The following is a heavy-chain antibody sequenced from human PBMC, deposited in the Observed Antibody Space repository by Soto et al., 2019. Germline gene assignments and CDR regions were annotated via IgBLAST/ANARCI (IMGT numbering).Heavy chain of an antibody. J-gene: IGHJ5*02. Sequence: GASVKVSCKASGYTFTNYAIHWVRQAPGQRLEWMGWISAGNGNTQYSQKFQGRVTITRDTSANTAYMQLSSLRSEDTALYYCARHEPKSNCFDPWGHGTLVTVSS. CDR1: GYTFTNYA. CDR2: ISAGNGNT. V-gene: IGHV1-3*01. CDR3: ARHEPKSNCFDP.